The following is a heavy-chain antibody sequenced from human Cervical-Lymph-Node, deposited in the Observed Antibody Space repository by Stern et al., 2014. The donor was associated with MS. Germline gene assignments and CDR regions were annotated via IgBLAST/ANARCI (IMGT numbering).Heavy chain of an antibody. CDR1: SYTLTELS. Sequence: QEQLVQSGAEVKKPGASAKVSCKVSSYTLTELSVHWVRQAPGTGLECMGGFDSEEIKTVCAQRFQGRITMTEDASTDTAYMQLSSLTSEDTAVYYCAAAPLAYYYDTTAYYSSYWVQGTLVTVSS. CDR3: AAAPLAYYYDTTAYYSSY. V-gene: IGHV1-24*01. CDR2: FDSEEIKT. J-gene: IGHJ4*02. D-gene: IGHD3-22*01.